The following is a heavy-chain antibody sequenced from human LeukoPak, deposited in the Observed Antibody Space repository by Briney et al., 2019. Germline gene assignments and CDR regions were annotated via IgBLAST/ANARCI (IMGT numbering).Heavy chain of an antibody. CDR3: ARDANGIAAAGPWGGMDV. J-gene: IGHJ6*02. Sequence: ASVKVSCKASGYTFTSYGISWVRQAPGQGLEWMGWVTNYNGNTKYAQKFQGRVTMTTDTSTSTAYMELRSLISDDTAVYHCARDANGIAAAGPWGGMDVWGQGTTVTVSS. CDR1: GYTFTSYG. D-gene: IGHD6-13*01. V-gene: IGHV1-18*01. CDR2: VTNYNGNT.